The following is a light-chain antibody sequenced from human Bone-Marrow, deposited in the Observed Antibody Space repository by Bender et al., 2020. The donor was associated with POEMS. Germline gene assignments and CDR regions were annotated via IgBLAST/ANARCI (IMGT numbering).Light chain of an antibody. Sequence: QSALTQPASVSGSPGQPITISRTGTISAVAGYNLVSWSQHYPSKGPTLLIYEATMRPSGVSSRFSASKSGNVASLAISGLRPEDEADYYCCSYAGSGRVYVFGGGTKVTVL. V-gene: IGLV2-23*01. J-gene: IGLJ3*02. CDR1: ISAVAGYNL. CDR2: EAT. CDR3: CSYAGSGRVYV.